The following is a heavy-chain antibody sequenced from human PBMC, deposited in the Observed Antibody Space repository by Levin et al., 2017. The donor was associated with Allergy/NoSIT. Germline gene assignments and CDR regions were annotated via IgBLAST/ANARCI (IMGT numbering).Heavy chain of an antibody. J-gene: IGHJ4*02. D-gene: IGHD2-2*02. CDR2: ISSNGDYI. Sequence: GGSLRLSCAASGFTFSTYNMNWVRQAPGKGLEWVSSISSNGDYIYYPDSVKGRFIVSRDNARSSLYLQMNSLRVEDTAVYYCATGGPATTAIRVDLFDYWGQGTLVTVSS. V-gene: IGHV3-21*01. CDR1: GFTFSTYN. CDR3: ATGGPATTAIRVDLFDY.